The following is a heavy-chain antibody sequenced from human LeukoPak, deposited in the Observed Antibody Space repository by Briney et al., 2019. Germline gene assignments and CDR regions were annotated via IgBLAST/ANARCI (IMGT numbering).Heavy chain of an antibody. CDR3: ATSPWPVRSRSFDY. V-gene: IGHV1-24*01. J-gene: IGHJ4*02. CDR1: GYTLTELS. Sequence: ASVKVSFKVSGYTLTELSMHWVRQAPGKGLEWMGGFDPEDGETIYAQKFQGRVTMTEDTSTDTAYMELSSLRSEDTAVYYCATSPWPVRSRSFDYWGQGTLVTVSS. D-gene: IGHD6-19*01. CDR2: FDPEDGET.